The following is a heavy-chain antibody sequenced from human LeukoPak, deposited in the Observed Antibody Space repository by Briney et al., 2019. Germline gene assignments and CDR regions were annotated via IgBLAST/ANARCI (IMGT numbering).Heavy chain of an antibody. CDR2: IYYGGST. D-gene: IGHD3-10*01. J-gene: IGHJ4*02. CDR1: GDSISTYY. Sequence: PSETLSLTCTVSGDSISTYYWSWIRQPPGKGLEWIGYIYYGGSTNYNPSLKSRVTVSVDTSKNQFSLKLTSVTAADTAVYYCTRSMNYYGSGTSSFDFWGQGTLVTVSS. V-gene: IGHV4-59*01. CDR3: TRSMNYYGSGTSSFDF.